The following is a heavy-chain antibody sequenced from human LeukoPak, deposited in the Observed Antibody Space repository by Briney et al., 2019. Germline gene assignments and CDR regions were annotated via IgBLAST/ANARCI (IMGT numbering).Heavy chain of an antibody. Sequence: GGSLRLSCAASGFTFSSYALHWVRQAPGKGLEWLAVISYNGNNKYYADSVKGRFTISRDNSDNTLYLQMNSLRAEDTAAYYCARDYSLYAADYYFDYWGQGTLVTVSS. CDR2: ISYNGNNK. CDR1: GFTFSSYA. V-gene: IGHV3-30-3*01. D-gene: IGHD2/OR15-2a*01. J-gene: IGHJ4*02. CDR3: ARDYSLYAADYYFDY.